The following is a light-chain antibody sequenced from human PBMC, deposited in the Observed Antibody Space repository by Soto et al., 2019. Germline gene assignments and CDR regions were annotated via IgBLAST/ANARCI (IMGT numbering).Light chain of an antibody. CDR3: QQYGSSPPIT. CDR1: QSVSSSY. J-gene: IGKJ5*01. Sequence: EIVLTQSPGTLSLSPGERATLSCRASQSVSSSYLAWYQQKPGQAPRLLIYGASSRATGIADRFSCSGSGTDFTLTISRLEPEDFAVYYCQQYGSSPPITFGQGTRLEIK. V-gene: IGKV3-20*01. CDR2: GAS.